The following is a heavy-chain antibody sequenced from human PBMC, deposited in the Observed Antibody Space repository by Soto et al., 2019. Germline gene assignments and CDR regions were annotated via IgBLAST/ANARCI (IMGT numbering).Heavy chain of an antibody. CDR1: GGSINSYF. CDR2: IYYSGST. V-gene: IGHV4-59*01. Sequence: SETLSLTCTVSGGSINSYFWSWIRQSPGKGLEWIGHIYYSGSTSYSPSLKSRVSISVDTSKNQFSLEVHSVTTADTAVYYCARAGTNMVQFDYWGQGTLVTVSS. J-gene: IGHJ4*02. D-gene: IGHD3-10*01. CDR3: ARAGTNMVQFDY.